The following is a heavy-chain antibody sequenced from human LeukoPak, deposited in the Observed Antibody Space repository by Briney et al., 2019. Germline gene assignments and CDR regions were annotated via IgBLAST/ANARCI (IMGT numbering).Heavy chain of an antibody. Sequence: ASVKVSCKASGYTFTNYYTHWVRQAPGQGLEWMGIINPSGGSTSYAQKFQGRVTMTRDTSTSTVYMELSSLRSEDTAVYYCASQPDLYYNFMDVGGEGSTVTVS. J-gene: IGHJ6*03. V-gene: IGHV1-46*03. CDR2: INPSGGST. CDR1: GYTFTNYY. CDR3: ASQPDLYYNFMDV.